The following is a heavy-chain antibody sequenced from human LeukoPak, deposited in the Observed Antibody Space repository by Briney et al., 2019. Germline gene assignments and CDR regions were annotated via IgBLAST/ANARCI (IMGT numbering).Heavy chain of an antibody. CDR2: IYYSVST. V-gene: IGHV4-59*01. J-gene: IGHJ4*02. Sequence: PSETLSLTSTVSGGSISSYYWSCIRQPPGKGLEGSGYIYYSVSTNYNPSLRSRVTISVDTSKNQFSLKLSSVTAEDTAAYYCATLSGYDWESFYDYWGQGTMVTVSS. D-gene: IGHD5-12*01. CDR3: ATLSGYDWESFYDY. CDR1: GGSISSYY.